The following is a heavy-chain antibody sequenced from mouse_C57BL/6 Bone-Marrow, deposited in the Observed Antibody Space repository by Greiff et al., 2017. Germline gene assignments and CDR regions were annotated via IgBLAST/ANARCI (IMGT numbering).Heavy chain of an antibody. D-gene: IGHD2-5*01. J-gene: IGHJ4*01. V-gene: IGHV1-54*01. CDR3: ARSGTYYSNYGVDYAMDY. Sequence: VQLQQSGAELVRPGTSVKVSCKASGYAFTNYLIEWVKQRPGQGLEWIGVINPGSGGTNYNEQFKGQATLTADTSSSTAYMQLSSLTSEDSAVYCCARSGTYYSNYGVDYAMDYWGQGTSVTVSS. CDR2: INPGSGGT. CDR1: GYAFTNYL.